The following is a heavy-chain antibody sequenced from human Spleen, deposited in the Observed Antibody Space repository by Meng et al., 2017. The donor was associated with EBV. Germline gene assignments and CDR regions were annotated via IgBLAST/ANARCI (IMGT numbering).Heavy chain of an antibody. CDR3: AREGPDRCLDY. J-gene: IGHJ4*02. V-gene: IGHV1-69*01. CDR2: IIPILGTG. D-gene: IGHD2-8*01. Sequence: VQLVQCGAEVKKPGSSVRVSCKASGDTSSSYAVHWVRQAPGQGLEWMGGIIPILGTGNYAEKLKGRVTITADESTRTVYMDLSRLTSEDTAVYYCAREGPDRCLDYWGQGTLVTVSS. CDR1: GDTSSSYA.